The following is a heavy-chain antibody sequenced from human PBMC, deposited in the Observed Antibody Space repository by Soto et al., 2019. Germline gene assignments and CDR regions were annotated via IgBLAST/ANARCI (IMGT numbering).Heavy chain of an antibody. CDR1: GYTFTSYG. CDR2: INPNSGGT. Sequence: ASVKVSCKASGYTFTSYGISWVRQAPGQGLEWMGWINPNSGGTNYAQKFQGWVTMTRDTSTSTAYMELRSLRSDDTAVYYCARVGAYCVSTSCHDYWGQGTLVTVSS. V-gene: IGHV1-18*01. D-gene: IGHD2-2*01. CDR3: ARVGAYCVSTSCHDY. J-gene: IGHJ4*02.